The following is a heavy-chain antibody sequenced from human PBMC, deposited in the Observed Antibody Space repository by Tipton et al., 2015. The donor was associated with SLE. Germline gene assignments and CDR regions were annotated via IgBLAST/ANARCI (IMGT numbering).Heavy chain of an antibody. CDR2: ISYSGST. V-gene: IGHV4-30-4*08. J-gene: IGHJ4*02. CDR3: ARRQTDPLGFDY. CDR1: GGSISSGGYY. D-gene: IGHD7-27*01. Sequence: TLSLTCTVSGGSISSGGYYWSWIRQSPGKGLEWIGYISYSGSTNYNSSLKSRLTISVDTSKNQFSLKLSSVTAADTAVYYCARRQTDPLGFDYWGQGTLVTVSS.